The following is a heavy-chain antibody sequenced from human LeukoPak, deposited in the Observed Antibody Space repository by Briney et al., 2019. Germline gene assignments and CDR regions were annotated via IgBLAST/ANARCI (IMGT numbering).Heavy chain of an antibody. J-gene: IGHJ4*02. D-gene: IGHD3-9*01. CDR1: GFTFSTYG. CDR3: AKLRDILTGYYSTIEFDY. CDR2: ISGSGSTT. Sequence: PGGSLRLSCAASGFTFSTYGMSWVRQAPGKGLEWVSGISGSGSTTYYADSVKGRFTISRDNSKNTLYLQMNSLRAEDTAVYYCAKLRDILTGYYSTIEFDYWGQGTLVTVSS. V-gene: IGHV3-23*01.